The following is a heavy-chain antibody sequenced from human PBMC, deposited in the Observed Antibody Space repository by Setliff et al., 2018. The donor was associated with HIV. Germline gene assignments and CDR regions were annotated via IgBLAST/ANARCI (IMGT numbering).Heavy chain of an antibody. Sequence: ETLSLTCTVSGGSISNYYWNWIRQSAGKGLEWIGRIHGSGTTHYNPSLKSRVTLSVDTSKNQISLRVTSVTAADTAVYYCARGWIRKWFDPWGQGALVTVSS. CDR2: IHGSGTT. CDR3: ARGWIRKWFDP. D-gene: IGHD5-18*01. CDR1: GGSISNYY. J-gene: IGHJ5*02. V-gene: IGHV4-4*07.